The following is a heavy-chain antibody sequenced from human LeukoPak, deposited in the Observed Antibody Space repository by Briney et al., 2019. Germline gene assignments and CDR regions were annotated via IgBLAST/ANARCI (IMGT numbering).Heavy chain of an antibody. CDR3: AREAPDSSGYNY. Sequence: GGSLRLSSAASGFTFSSYSMTWVRQAPGKGLEWVSSISSSSSYIYYADSVKGRFTISRDNAKNSLYLQMNSLRAEDTAVYYCAREAPDSSGYNYWGQGTLATVSS. J-gene: IGHJ4*02. CDR2: ISSSSSYI. V-gene: IGHV3-21*01. CDR1: GFTFSSYS. D-gene: IGHD3-22*01.